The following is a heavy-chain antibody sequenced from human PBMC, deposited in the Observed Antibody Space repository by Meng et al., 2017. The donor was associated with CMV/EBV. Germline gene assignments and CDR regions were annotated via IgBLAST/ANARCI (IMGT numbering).Heavy chain of an antibody. Sequence: SVKVSCKASGYTFTGNYLHWVRQAPGQGLEWMGRINPNSGGTNYAQKFQGRVTLTRNTSINTAYLELSSLRSDDTAVYYCARASESNNWGQGTLVTVSS. V-gene: IGHV1-2*06. CDR3: ARASESNN. CDR2: INPNSGGT. CDR1: GYTFTGNY. J-gene: IGHJ4*02.